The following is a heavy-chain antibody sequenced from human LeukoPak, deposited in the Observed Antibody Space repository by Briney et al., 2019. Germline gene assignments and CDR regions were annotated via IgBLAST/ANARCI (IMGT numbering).Heavy chain of an antibody. CDR1: GYTFAGYY. Sequence: ASVKVSCEASGYTFAGYYMHWVRQAPGQGLEWMGWINPNSGGTNYAQKFQGRVTMTRDTSISTAYMELSRLRSDDTAVYYCAREVATTSWFDPWGQGTLVTVSS. J-gene: IGHJ5*02. CDR2: INPNSGGT. D-gene: IGHD5-12*01. V-gene: IGHV1-2*02. CDR3: AREVATTSWFDP.